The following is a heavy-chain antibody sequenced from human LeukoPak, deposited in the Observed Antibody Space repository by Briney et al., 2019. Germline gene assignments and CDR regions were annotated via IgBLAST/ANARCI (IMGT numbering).Heavy chain of an antibody. CDR2: INANSGTR. Sequence: GGSLRLSCEASGFAFSFFAMSWLRQAPGKGLEWVSTINANSGTRSYAASVRGRFTISRDNSKNTLYLQLSTLRADDTAVYYCAKPISGGLAVTADWFAPWGQGTLVVVSS. CDR3: AKPISGGLAVTADWFAP. V-gene: IGHV3-23*01. J-gene: IGHJ5*01. D-gene: IGHD6-19*01. CDR1: GFAFSFFA.